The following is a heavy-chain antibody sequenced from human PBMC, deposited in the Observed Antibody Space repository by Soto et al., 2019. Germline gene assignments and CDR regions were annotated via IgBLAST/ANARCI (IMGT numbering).Heavy chain of an antibody. CDR1: GFTFSSYA. V-gene: IGHV3-30-3*01. CDR2: ISYDGSNK. J-gene: IGHJ6*02. Sequence: GGSLRLSCAASGFTFSSYAMHWVRQAPGKGLEWVAVISYDGSNKYYADSVKGRFTISRDNSKNTLYLQMNSLRAEDTAVYYCARKGYYYGMDVWGQGTTVTVSS. CDR3: ARKGYYYGMDV.